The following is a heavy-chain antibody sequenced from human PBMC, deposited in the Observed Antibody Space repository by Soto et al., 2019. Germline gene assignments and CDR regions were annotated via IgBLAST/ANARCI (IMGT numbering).Heavy chain of an antibody. J-gene: IGHJ4*02. CDR3: PRATDCGADCYFFDC. CDR1: GFSVSSTY. D-gene: IGHD2-21*02. CDR2: IYSNENT. V-gene: IGHV3-53*04. Sequence: EVQLVESGGGLVQPGGSLRLSCEASGFSVSSTYMSWVRQAPGKGLEWVSVIYSNENTYYADSVKGRFTISRHNSKNTVYHQMNSLRAEDTAMYYCPRATDCGADCYFFDCWGQGNLVTVSS.